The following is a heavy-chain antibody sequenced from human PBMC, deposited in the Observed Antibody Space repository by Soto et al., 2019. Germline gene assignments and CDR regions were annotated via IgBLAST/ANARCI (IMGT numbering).Heavy chain of an antibody. D-gene: IGHD1-26*01. Sequence: GGSLRLSXAASGFTVSSNYMSWVRQAPGKGLEWVSVIYSGGSTYYADSVKGRFTISRDNSKNTLYLQMNSLRAEDTAVYYCARDLATSYYGMDVWGQGTTVTVS. CDR3: ARDLATSYYGMDV. V-gene: IGHV3-53*01. J-gene: IGHJ6*02. CDR1: GFTVSSNY. CDR2: IYSGGST.